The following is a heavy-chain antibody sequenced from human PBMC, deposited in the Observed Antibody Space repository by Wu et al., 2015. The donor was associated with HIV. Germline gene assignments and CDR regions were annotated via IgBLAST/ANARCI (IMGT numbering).Heavy chain of an antibody. Sequence: QVQLVQSGAEVKKPGASVKISCKASGHTFGNSYMHWVRQAPGKGLEWMGGSDPEDGETVYAQKFQGRVTLTEDTSTDTAYMELTRLRSEDTAVYYCATLIRYNLNDKADAFDFWGHGTMVTVSS. CDR3: ATLIRYNLNDKADAFDF. J-gene: IGHJ3*01. CDR1: GHTFGNSY. D-gene: IGHD1-1*01. CDR2: SDPEDGET. V-gene: IGHV1-24*01.